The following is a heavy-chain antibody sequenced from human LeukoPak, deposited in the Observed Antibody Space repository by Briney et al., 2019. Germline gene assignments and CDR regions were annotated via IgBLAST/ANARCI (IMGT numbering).Heavy chain of an antibody. D-gene: IGHD6-13*01. V-gene: IGHV3-33*08. CDR1: GFTVSSNY. CDR2: IWYDGSNK. CDR3: ARSSSPFDY. J-gene: IGHJ4*02. Sequence: GGSLRLSCAASGFTVSSNYMSWVRQAPGKGLEWVAVIWYDGSNKYYADSVKGRFTISRDNSKNTLYLQMNSLRAEDTAVYYCARSSSPFDYWGQGTLVTVSS.